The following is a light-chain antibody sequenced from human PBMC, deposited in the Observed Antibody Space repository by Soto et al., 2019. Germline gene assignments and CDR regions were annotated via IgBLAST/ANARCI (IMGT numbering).Light chain of an antibody. CDR2: KAS. Sequence: DIQMTQSPSTLAASVGDRVTITCRASQSISSWLAWYQQKPGKAPKLLIYKASSLESGVPSRFSGSGSGTEFTLSISSLQPHDFATYYCQQYNSYPTFGGGTKVEI. J-gene: IGKJ4*01. CDR1: QSISSW. CDR3: QQYNSYPT. V-gene: IGKV1-5*03.